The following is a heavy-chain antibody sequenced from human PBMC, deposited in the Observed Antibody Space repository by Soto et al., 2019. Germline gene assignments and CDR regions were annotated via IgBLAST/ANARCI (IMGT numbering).Heavy chain of an antibody. CDR3: ARDQVVPAAIGYYYYYYGMDV. D-gene: IGHD2-2*02. J-gene: IGHJ6*02. V-gene: IGHV1-3*01. Sequence: ASVKVSCKASGYTFTSYAMHWVRQAPGQRLEWMGWINAGNGNTKYSQKFQGRVTITRDTSASTAYMELSSLRSEDTAVYYCARDQVVPAAIGYYYYYYGMDVWGQGTTVTVSS. CDR2: INAGNGNT. CDR1: GYTFTSYA.